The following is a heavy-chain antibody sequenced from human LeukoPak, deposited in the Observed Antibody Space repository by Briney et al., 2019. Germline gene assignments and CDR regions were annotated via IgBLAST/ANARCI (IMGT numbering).Heavy chain of an antibody. J-gene: IGHJ6*03. CDR1: GFTFSSYW. CDR3: AILPPSDHEGDYYYYYYMDV. CDR2: IKQDGSEK. D-gene: IGHD1-14*01. Sequence: PGGSLKLSCAASGFTFSSYWMSWVRQAPGKGLEWVANIKQDGSEKYYVDSVKGRFTISRDNSKISRDNSKNTLYLQMSSLRAEDTAVYYCAILPPSDHEGDYYYYYYMDVWGKGTTVTVSS. V-gene: IGHV3-7*03.